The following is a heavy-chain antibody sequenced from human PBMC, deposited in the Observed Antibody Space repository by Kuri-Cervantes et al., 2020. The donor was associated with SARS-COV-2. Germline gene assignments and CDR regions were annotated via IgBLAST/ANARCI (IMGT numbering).Heavy chain of an antibody. CDR3: AGLYSSSWSYDY. V-gene: IGHV3-30-3*01. CDR1: GFTFSSYA. D-gene: IGHD6-13*01. CDR2: ISYDGSNK. J-gene: IGHJ4*02. Sequence: GESLKISCAASGFTFSSYAMHWVRQAPGKGLEWVAVISYDGSNKYYADSVKGRFTISRGNSKNTLYLQMNSLRAEDTAVYYCAGLYSSSWSYDYWGQGTLVTVSS.